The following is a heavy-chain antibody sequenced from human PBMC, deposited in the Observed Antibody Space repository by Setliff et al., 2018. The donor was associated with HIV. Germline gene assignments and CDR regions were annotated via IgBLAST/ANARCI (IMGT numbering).Heavy chain of an antibody. J-gene: IGHJ4*02. CDR3: ARAHTKLCSGGSCSDY. CDR2: RNQDGSKK. D-gene: IGHD2-15*01. Sequence: ETLSLTCVVSGDSIRNGGYSWTWIRQPPGKGLGWVANRNQDGSKKYYADSVKGRFTVSRDNAKNSLYLQMDSLRAEDSAVYYCARAHTKLCSGGSCSDYWGQGTLVTVSS. CDR1: GDSIRNGGYS. V-gene: IGHV3-7*01.